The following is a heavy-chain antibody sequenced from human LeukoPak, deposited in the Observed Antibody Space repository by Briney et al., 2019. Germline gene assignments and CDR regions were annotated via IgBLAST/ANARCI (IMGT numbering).Heavy chain of an antibody. CDR1: GGSISNYY. Sequence: SETLSLTCTVSGGSISNYYWSWIRQPAGKGLEWIGRIHTSGNTNYNPSLKSRVTISVDTSKNQISLTLSSVTAADTAIYYCTRSTTIPDWGQGTLVTVSS. J-gene: IGHJ4*02. D-gene: IGHD1/OR15-1a*01. CDR3: TRSTTIPD. V-gene: IGHV4-4*07. CDR2: IHTSGNT.